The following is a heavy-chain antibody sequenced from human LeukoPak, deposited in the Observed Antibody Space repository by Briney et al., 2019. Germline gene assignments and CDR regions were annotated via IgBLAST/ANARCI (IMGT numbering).Heavy chain of an antibody. CDR3: ARGLIAPTTY. CDR2: IIPIFGTA. CDR1: GGTFSSYA. V-gene: IGHV1-69*13. D-gene: IGHD2-8*01. Sequence: SVNVSCTASGGTFSSYAISWVRQAPGQGREWMGGIIPIFGTANYAQKFQGRVTITADESTSTAYLELSSLRSEDTAVYYCARGLIAPTTYWGQGTLVTVSS. J-gene: IGHJ4*02.